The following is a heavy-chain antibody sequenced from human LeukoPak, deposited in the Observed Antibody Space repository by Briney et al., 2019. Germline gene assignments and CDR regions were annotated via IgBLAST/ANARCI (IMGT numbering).Heavy chain of an antibody. Sequence: GGSLRLSCAASGFTFSNAWMSWVRQAPGKGLEWVGRIKRKTDGGTTDYAAPVKGRFTISRDSKNTLYLQMNSLKTEDTAVYYCTTDSVVPAANNNGFDPWGQGTLVTVSS. CDR2: IKRKTDGGTT. CDR1: GFTFSNAW. CDR3: TTDSVVPAANNNGFDP. V-gene: IGHV3-15*01. J-gene: IGHJ5*02. D-gene: IGHD2-2*01.